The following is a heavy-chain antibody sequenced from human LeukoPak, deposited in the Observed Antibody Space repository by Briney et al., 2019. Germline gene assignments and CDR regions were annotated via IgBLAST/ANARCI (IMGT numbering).Heavy chain of an antibody. CDR1: GFTFGSYW. J-gene: IGHJ4*02. CDR3: ARTVVVAAYYFDY. D-gene: IGHD2-15*01. V-gene: IGHV3-7*01. CDR2: IKQDGSEN. Sequence: GGSLRLSCAASGFTFGSYWMSWVRQAPGKGLEWVANIKQDGSENYYVDSVKGRFTISRDNAKNSLYLQMNSLRAEDTAVYYCARTVVVAAYYFDYWGQGTLVTVSS.